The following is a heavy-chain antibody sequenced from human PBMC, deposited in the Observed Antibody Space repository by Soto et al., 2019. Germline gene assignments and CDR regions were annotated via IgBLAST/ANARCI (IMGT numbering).Heavy chain of an antibody. J-gene: IGHJ4*01. CDR3: ARDPQGDCSSTTWYEFDY. Sequence: QVQLVGSGGGVVQPGRSLRLSCAASGFTFSSYAMHWVRQAPGKGLEWVAVISYDGSNKYYADCVKGRFTISRDITKNTQYMQMTSLRAKDTVVYYCARDPQGDCSSTTWYEFDYWGQGTLVTVSS. D-gene: IGHD2-2*01. CDR2: ISYDGSNK. V-gene: IGHV3-30-3*01. CDR1: GFTFSSYA.